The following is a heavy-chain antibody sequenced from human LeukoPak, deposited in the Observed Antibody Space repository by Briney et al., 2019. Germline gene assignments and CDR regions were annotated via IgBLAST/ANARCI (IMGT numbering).Heavy chain of an antibody. CDR2: IYHSGST. D-gene: IGHD1-26*01. Sequence: PSETLSLTCGVSGGSISSSNWWSWVRQPPGEGLEWIGEIYHSGSTNYNPSLKSRVTISVDKSKNQFSLKLSSVTAADTAVYYCARWGATMYYFDYWGQGTLVTVSS. CDR1: GGSISSSNW. CDR3: ARWGATMYYFDY. V-gene: IGHV4-4*02. J-gene: IGHJ4*02.